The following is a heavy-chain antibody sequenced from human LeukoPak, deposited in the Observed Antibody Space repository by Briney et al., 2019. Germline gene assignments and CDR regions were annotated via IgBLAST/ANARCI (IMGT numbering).Heavy chain of an antibody. Sequence: GSLGLSFSGSGVTGRRNYISWVRQAPGEGLEWVSVIYTGGSTYYADSVKGRFTISRDNSKNTLYLQVNSLRVEDTAVYYCARGFNRGFDPWGQGTLVTVSS. J-gene: IGHJ5*02. V-gene: IGHV3-53*01. CDR1: GVTGRRNY. CDR2: IYTGGST. D-gene: IGHD1-14*01. CDR3: ARGFNRGFDP.